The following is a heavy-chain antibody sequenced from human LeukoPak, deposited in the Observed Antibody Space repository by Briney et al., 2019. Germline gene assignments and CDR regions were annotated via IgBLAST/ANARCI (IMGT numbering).Heavy chain of an antibody. CDR3: TNDYDILTGPAPYYYYGMDV. CDR1: TITPSNAW. D-gene: IGHD3-9*01. CDR2: IKTKADRGTT. J-gene: IGHJ6*02. V-gene: IGHV3-15*01. Sequence: RGSLRLSCAPSTITPSNAWMSWVRQTPGKGREWDGRIKTKADRGTTDYAARVKGRFTISRDDSKNALYLQMNSLKTEDTAVYYCTNDYDILTGPAPYYYYGMDVWGQGTTVTVSS.